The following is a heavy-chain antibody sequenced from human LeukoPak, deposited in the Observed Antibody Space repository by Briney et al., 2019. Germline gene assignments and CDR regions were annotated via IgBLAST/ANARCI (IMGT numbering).Heavy chain of an antibody. V-gene: IGHV3-23*01. CDR1: GFTFSSYA. Sequence: GGSLRLSCAASGFTFSSYAMSWVRQAPGKGLEWVSAISGSGGSTYYADSVEGRFTISRDNSKNTLYLQMNSLRAEDTAVYYCAKDDYCSGGSCYSVRFDYWGQGTLVTVSS. J-gene: IGHJ4*02. CDR2: ISGSGGST. D-gene: IGHD2-15*01. CDR3: AKDDYCSGGSCYSVRFDY.